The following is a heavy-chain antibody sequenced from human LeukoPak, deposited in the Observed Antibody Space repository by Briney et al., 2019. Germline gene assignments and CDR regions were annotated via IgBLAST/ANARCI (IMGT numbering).Heavy chain of an antibody. CDR1: GFTFTSSA. CDR2: IVVGSGNT. V-gene: IGHV1-58*01. CDR3: AAVREAEYYFDY. D-gene: IGHD6-13*01. Sequence: ATVKASCKASGFTFTSSAVQWVRQARGQRLEWIGWIVVGSGNTNYAQKFQERVTITRDMSTSTAYMELSSLRSEDTAVYYCAAVREAEYYFDYWGQGTLVTVSS. J-gene: IGHJ4*02.